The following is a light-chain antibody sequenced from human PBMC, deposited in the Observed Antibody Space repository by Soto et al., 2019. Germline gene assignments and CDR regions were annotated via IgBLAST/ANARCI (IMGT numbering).Light chain of an antibody. Sequence: QSALTQPASVSGSPGQSITISCTGTSSDVGGYNYVSWYQQHPGKAPKLMIYEVSNRPSGVSNRFSGSKSGNTASLTISGLRAEDGADYYCSSYTSSSTVVFGGGTKLPAL. V-gene: IGLV2-14*01. CDR3: SSYTSSSTVV. CDR2: EVS. CDR1: SSDVGGYNY. J-gene: IGLJ2*01.